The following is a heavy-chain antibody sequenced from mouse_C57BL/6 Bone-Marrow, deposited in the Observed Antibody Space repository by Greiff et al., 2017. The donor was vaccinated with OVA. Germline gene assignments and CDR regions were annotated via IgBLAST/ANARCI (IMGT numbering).Heavy chain of an antibody. V-gene: IGHV1-55*01. CDR3: ARKRDTVVGYFDV. CDR2: IYPGSGST. Sequence: QVQLQQPGAELVKPGASVKMSCKASGYTFTSYWITWVKQRPGQGLEWIGDIYPGSGSTNYNEKFKSKATLTVDTSSITAYMQLSSLTSEDSAVYYSARKRDTVVGYFDVWGTGTTVTVSS. J-gene: IGHJ1*03. D-gene: IGHD1-1*01. CDR1: GYTFTSYW.